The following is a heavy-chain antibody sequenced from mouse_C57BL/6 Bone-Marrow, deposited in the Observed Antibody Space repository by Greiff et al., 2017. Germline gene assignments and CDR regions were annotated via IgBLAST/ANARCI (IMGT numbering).Heavy chain of an antibody. D-gene: IGHD2-2*01. CDR2: IYPGSGNT. Sequence: QVQLQQSGAELVRPGASVKLSCKASGYTFTDYYINWVKQRPGQGLEWIARIYPGSGNTYYNEKFKGKATLTAEKSSSTAYMQLSSLTSEDSAVYFCARRSTMVKGGFAYWGQGTLVTVSA. V-gene: IGHV1-76*01. CDR3: ARRSTMVKGGFAY. J-gene: IGHJ3*01. CDR1: GYTFTDYY.